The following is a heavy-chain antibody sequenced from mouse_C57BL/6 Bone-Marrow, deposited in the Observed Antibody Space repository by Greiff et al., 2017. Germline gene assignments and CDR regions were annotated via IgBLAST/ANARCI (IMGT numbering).Heavy chain of an antibody. Sequence: VQLQQSGAELVRPGASVKLSCKASGYTFTDYYINWVKQRPGQGLEWIARIYPGSGNTYYNEKFKGKATLTAEKSSSTAYMQLSSLTSEDSAVYFCARGGLLRWGRFAYWGQGTLVTVSA. CDR3: ARGGLLRWGRFAY. J-gene: IGHJ3*01. V-gene: IGHV1-76*01. D-gene: IGHD1-1*01. CDR2: IYPGSGNT. CDR1: GYTFTDYY.